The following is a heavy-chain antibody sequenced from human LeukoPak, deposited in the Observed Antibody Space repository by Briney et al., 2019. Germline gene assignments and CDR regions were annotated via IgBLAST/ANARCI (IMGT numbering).Heavy chain of an antibody. Sequence: PSETLSLTCTVSGRSISSSSYYWGWVRQPPGKGLEWIGSIYYSGSTYYNPSLKSRVTISVDTSRTPLSLTLSSVTAPGTAVYYCAGGSSRPPHLFTIFGVVKYYYFDYWGEGALVTVSS. V-gene: IGHV4-39*01. D-gene: IGHD3-3*01. CDR3: AGGSSRPPHLFTIFGVVKYYYFDY. CDR2: IYYSGST. J-gene: IGHJ4*02. CDR1: GRSISSSSYY.